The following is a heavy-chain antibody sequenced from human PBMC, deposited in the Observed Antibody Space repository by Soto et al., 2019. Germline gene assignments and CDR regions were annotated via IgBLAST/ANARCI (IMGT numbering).Heavy chain of an antibody. Sequence: PGESLKISCKGSGYSFTNYWIGWVRQMPGKGLEWMGIIYPGDSDTRYSPSFQGQVTISADKSISTAYLQWSSLKASDIAMYYCASIRYCSGGSCRSRSAFDIWGQGTMVTVSS. CDR2: IYPGDSDT. CDR3: ASIRYCSGGSCRSRSAFDI. CDR1: GYSFTNYW. D-gene: IGHD2-15*01. J-gene: IGHJ3*02. V-gene: IGHV5-51*01.